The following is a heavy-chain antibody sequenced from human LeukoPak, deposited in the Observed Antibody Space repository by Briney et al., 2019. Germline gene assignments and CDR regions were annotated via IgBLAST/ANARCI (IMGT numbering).Heavy chain of an antibody. CDR3: TRSGTGGDY. J-gene: IGHJ4*02. Sequence: PGGSLRLSCAASGFTFSGSAMHWVRQASGKGLEWVGRIRSKANSYATAYAASVKGRLTISRDDSKNTAYLQMNSLKTEDTAVYYCTRSGTGGDYWGQGTLVTVSS. CDR2: IRSKANSYAT. CDR1: GFTFSGSA. V-gene: IGHV3-73*01. D-gene: IGHD7-27*01.